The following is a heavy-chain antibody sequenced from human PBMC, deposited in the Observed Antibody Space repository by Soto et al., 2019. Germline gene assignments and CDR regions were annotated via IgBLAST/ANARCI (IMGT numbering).Heavy chain of an antibody. V-gene: IGHV3-23*01. J-gene: IGHJ4*02. D-gene: IGHD6-19*01. CDR3: AKDRHSRCWPYYIDY. Sequence: PGGSLRLSCAASGFTFSSYAMRWVRQAPGKGLEWVSAISGSGGSTYYADSVKGRFTISRDNSKNTLYLQMNSLRAEGTAVYYCAKDRHSRCWPYYIDYWGQGTLVTVSS. CDR2: ISGSGGST. CDR1: GFTFSSYA.